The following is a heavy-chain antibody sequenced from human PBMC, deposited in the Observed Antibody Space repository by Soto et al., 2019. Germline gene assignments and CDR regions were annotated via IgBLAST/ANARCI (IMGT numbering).Heavy chain of an antibody. Sequence: SETLSLTCTVSGGSISSYYWSWIRQPPGKGLEWIGYIYYSGSTNYNPSLKSRVTISVDTSKNQFSLKLSSVTAAGTAVYYCARNVGGFLEWLLDWGQGTLVTVSS. J-gene: IGHJ4*02. V-gene: IGHV4-59*01. D-gene: IGHD3-3*01. CDR3: ARNVGGFLEWLLD. CDR2: IYYSGST. CDR1: GGSISSYY.